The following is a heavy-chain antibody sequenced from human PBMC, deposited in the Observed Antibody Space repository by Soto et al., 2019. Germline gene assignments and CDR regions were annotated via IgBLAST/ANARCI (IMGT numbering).Heavy chain of an antibody. D-gene: IGHD2-21*02. J-gene: IGHJ4*02. CDR2: IYWDDDK. V-gene: IGHV2-5*02. Sequence: QITLKESGPTLVKPTQTLTLTCTFSGFSLSTTEEGVGWIRQPPGKAPEWLALIYWDDDKRYSPSLKTRLTITKDNSKNQVVLTVTNVDPVDTATYYCAHGSCFGADCYPNPYFDFWGQGILVTVSS. CDR1: GFSLSTTEEG. CDR3: AHGSCFGADCYPNPYFDF.